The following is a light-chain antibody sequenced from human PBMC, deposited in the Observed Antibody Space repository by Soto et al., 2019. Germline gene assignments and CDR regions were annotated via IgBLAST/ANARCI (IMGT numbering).Light chain of an antibody. Sequence: QSALTQPPSASGSPGQSVAISCTGTSGDVGGYNYVSWYQQHPGKAPKLMIYEVSKRPSGVPDRFSGSKSGNTASLTVSGLQAEDEADYYCSSYAGSTLYVFGTGTKVTVL. CDR1: SGDVGGYNY. CDR2: EVS. V-gene: IGLV2-8*01. J-gene: IGLJ1*01. CDR3: SSYAGSTLYV.